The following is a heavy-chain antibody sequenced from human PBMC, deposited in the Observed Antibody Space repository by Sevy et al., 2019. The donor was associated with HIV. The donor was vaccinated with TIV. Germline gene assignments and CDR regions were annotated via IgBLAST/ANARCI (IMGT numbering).Heavy chain of an antibody. CDR1: GFTFSDSW. CDR3: GRDRAYSAFDY. D-gene: IGHD5-18*01. V-gene: IGHV3-7*01. Sequence: GGSLRLSCVASGFTFSDSWMTWVRQAPGKGLERIAFINEDGSRLGYVDSVRGRFTISRVNTKNSLYLQMNSLRAEDTAVYFCGRDRAYSAFDYWGQGTLVTVSS. CDR2: INEDGSRL. J-gene: IGHJ4*02.